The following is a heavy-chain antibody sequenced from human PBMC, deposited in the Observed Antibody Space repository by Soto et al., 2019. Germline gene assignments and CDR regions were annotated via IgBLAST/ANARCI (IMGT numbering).Heavy chain of an antibody. CDR3: ARGDRITMIVVVITSSFDL. J-gene: IGHJ2*01. CDR1: GFTFSSYA. V-gene: IGHV3-30-3*01. Sequence: QVQLVESGGGVVQPGRSLRLSCAASGFTFSSYAMHWVRQAPGKGLEWVAVISYDGSNKYYADSVKGRFTISRDNSKNTLYLQMNSLRDEDTAVYYCARGDRITMIVVVITSSFDLWGRGTLVTVSS. CDR2: ISYDGSNK. D-gene: IGHD3-22*01.